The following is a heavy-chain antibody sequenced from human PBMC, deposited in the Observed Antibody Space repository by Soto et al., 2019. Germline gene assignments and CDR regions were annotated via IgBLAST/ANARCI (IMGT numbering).Heavy chain of an antibody. CDR1: GFTFSSYA. V-gene: IGHV3-23*01. J-gene: IGHJ4*02. Sequence: EVQLLESGGGLVQPGGSLRLSCAASGFTFSSYAMSWVRQAPGKGLEWVSTISGSGTYYADSVKGRFTISRDNSKNKLSLQMNSLRAEDTAVYYCARPPDAYNSGWSKVEYWGQGTLVAASS. CDR3: ARPPDAYNSGWSKVEY. D-gene: IGHD6-19*01. CDR2: ISGSGT.